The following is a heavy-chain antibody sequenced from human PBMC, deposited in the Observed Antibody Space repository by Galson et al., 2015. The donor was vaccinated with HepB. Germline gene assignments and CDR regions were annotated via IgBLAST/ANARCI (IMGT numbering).Heavy chain of an antibody. J-gene: IGHJ4*02. CDR3: ARESLDYYDSSGYDY. V-gene: IGHV6-1*01. CDR1: GDSVSSNSAA. CDR2: TYYKSKWSN. D-gene: IGHD3-22*01. Sequence: CAIYGDSVSSNSAAWTWIRQSPSRGLEWLGRTYYKSKWSNDYAVSVQSRIIINPDTSKNQFSLQLNSVTPEDTAVYYCARESLDYYDSSGYDYWGQGTLVTVSS.